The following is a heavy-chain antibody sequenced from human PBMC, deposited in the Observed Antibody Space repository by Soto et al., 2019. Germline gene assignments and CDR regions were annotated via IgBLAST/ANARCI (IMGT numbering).Heavy chain of an antibody. CDR1: GGSISRGDYY. CDR3: ARYSGYEGLRFDP. V-gene: IGHV4-30-4*01. CDR2: IYYSGST. Sequence: QVQLQESGPGLVKPSQTLSLTCTVSGGSISRGDYYWSWIRQHPGKGLEWIGYIYYSGSTYYNPSLKSRVTISVDTSKKQFSLKLSSVTAADTAVYYCARYSGYEGLRFDPWGQGTLVTVSS. J-gene: IGHJ5*02. D-gene: IGHD5-12*01.